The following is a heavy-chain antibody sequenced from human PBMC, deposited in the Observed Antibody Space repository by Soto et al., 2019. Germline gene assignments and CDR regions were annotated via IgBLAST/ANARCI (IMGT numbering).Heavy chain of an antibody. CDR1: GFSLTTTDMG. V-gene: IGHV2-5*02. Sequence: QITLKESGPPLVRPAQTLTLTCTFSGFSLTTTDMGVAWIRQPPGKALEWLALIYWDDDKRYNPSLKNRLAISKDTSGDRVVLTINNINPEDTGTYFCAHAGDYDLLSFDHWGPGTLVTVSS. CDR2: IYWDDDK. J-gene: IGHJ4*02. CDR3: AHAGDYDLLSFDH. D-gene: IGHD4-17*01.